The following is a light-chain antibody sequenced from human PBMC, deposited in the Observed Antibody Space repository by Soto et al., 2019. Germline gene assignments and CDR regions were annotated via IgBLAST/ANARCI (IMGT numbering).Light chain of an antibody. V-gene: IGKV1-12*01. J-gene: IGKJ1*01. CDR1: QDISSR. CDR2: TAS. Sequence: IQMTQSPSSVSASVGDRVTITCRASQDISSRLVWSQQKPGKAPTLLISTASNLQSGVPSRFSGSGSGTEFTLTISGLQPEDFATYYCQQANIPPTFGQGTKVDIK. CDR3: QQANIPPT.